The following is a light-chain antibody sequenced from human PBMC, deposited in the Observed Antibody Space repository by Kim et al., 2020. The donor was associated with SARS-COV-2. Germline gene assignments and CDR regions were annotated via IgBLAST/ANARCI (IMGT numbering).Light chain of an antibody. J-gene: IGLJ2*01. CDR1: RLRSYY. Sequence: VALGQTVRITCKGDRLRSYYATWYQQKPGQATILVIYGKNNRPSGIPDRFSGSSSGNTASLTSTGTQAGDEADYYCNSRDSNDNVVFGGGTQLTVL. V-gene: IGLV3-19*01. CDR2: GKN. CDR3: NSRDSNDNVV.